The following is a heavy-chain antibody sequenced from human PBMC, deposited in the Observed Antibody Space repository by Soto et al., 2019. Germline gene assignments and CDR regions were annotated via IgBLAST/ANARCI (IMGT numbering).Heavy chain of an antibody. D-gene: IGHD4-17*01. J-gene: IGHJ4*02. V-gene: IGHV4-39*07. CDR2: IYYSGST. CDR3: AREVSLIPGERDDY. Sequence: SETLSLTCTVSGGSISSSSYYWGWIRQPPGKGLEWIGSIYYSGSTYYNPSLKSRVTISVDTSKNQFSLKLSSVTAAATAVYYCAREVSLIPGERDDYWGQGTLVTVSS. CDR1: GGSISSSSYY.